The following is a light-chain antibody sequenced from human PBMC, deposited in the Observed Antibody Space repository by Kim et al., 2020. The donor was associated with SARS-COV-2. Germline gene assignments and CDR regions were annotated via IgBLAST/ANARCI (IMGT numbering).Light chain of an antibody. CDR2: MDS. CDR3: QVQDSSTAWIDWV. Sequence: SYELTQPLSVSGALGQTASITCGGNNIVSRSVHLYQQKPGQAPVLVIYMDSNRPSGIPEPFSVSSSEYTATLTISIGQAGDEDDYYFQVQDSSTAWIDWV. J-gene: IGLJ3*02. CDR1: NIVSRS. V-gene: IGLV3-9*01.